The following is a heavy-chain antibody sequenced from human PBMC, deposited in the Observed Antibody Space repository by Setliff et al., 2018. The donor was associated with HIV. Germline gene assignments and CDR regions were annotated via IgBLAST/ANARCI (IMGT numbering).Heavy chain of an antibody. D-gene: IGHD6-6*01. CDR2: IYGDGSYT. Sequence: GGSLRLSCAASGFNFGSFAMTWVRQAPGKGLELVSAIYGDGSYTYYADSVKGRFTISRENSQSTVSLQMNGLRGEDTAVYYCAMFSSSSGWGQGTQVTVSS. V-gene: IGHV3-23*03. CDR1: GFNFGSFA. J-gene: IGHJ4*02. CDR3: AMFSSSSG.